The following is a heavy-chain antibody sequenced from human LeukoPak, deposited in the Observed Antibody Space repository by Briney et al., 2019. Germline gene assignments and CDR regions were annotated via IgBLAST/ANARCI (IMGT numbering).Heavy chain of an antibody. D-gene: IGHD2-15*01. V-gene: IGHV3-21*01. CDR2: ISSSSYI. CDR3: ARVVVVGGTDY. CDR1: GFTFSSYS. Sequence: GGSLRLSCAASGFTFSSYSMNWVRQAPGKGLEWVSSISSSSYIYYADSVKGRFTISRDNAKNSLYLQMNSLRAEDTAVYYCARVVVVGGTDYWGQGTLVTVSS. J-gene: IGHJ4*02.